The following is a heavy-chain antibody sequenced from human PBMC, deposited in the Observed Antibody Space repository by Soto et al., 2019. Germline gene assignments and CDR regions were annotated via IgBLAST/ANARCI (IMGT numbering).Heavy chain of an antibody. Sequence: HPGGSLRLSCAASGFTVSSNYMSWVRQAPGKGLERVSVIYSFVSTSYADSLKGSFTISRDNSENTLFFQMNSLRADFTAFYYCARTCSGGTCSFDYWGQGTLVTVSS. CDR2: IYSFVST. CDR3: ARTCSGGTCSFDY. D-gene: IGHD2-15*01. J-gene: IGHJ4*02. V-gene: IGHV3-66*01. CDR1: GFTVSSNY.